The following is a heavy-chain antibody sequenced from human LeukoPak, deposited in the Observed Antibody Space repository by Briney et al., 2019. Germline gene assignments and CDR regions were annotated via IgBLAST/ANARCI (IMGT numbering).Heavy chain of an antibody. D-gene: IGHD6-13*01. CDR1: GFTFDDYA. CDR3: ARDPVQQQTDSGGY. Sequence: GGSLRLSCAASGFTFDDYAMHWVRQAPGKGLEWVSGISWNSGSIGYADSVKGRFTISRDNAKNSLYLQMNSLRAEDTAVYYCARDPVQQQTDSGGYWGQGTLVTVSS. V-gene: IGHV3-9*01. CDR2: ISWNSGSI. J-gene: IGHJ4*02.